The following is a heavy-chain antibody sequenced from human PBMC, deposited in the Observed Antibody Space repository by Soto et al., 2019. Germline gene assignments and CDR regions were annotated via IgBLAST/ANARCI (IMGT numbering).Heavy chain of an antibody. Sequence: QVQLVQSGAEEKKPGASVKVSCKASGYPFSNYAMHWVRQAPGQGLEWMGWINAGNWNSKYSQKFQGRVTITRDTSANTAYRELDSLRSEDTAVYYCATSTYCSSSTCYQWYGMDVWGQGTTVTVSS. CDR3: ATSTYCSSSTCYQWYGMDV. V-gene: IGHV1-3*05. CDR2: INAGNWNS. J-gene: IGHJ6*02. D-gene: IGHD2-2*01. CDR1: GYPFSNYA.